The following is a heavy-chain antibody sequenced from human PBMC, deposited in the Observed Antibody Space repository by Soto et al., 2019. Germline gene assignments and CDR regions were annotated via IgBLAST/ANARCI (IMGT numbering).Heavy chain of an antibody. CDR1: GFTFSSYG. CDR3: ARGAVAAAGIGHYYGMDV. Sequence: QVQLVESGGGVVQPGRSLRLSCAASGFTFSSYGMHWVRQAPGKGLEWVAVIWYDGSNKYYADSVKGRFTISRDNSKNTLYLQRNSLRAEDTAVYYCARGAVAAAGIGHYYGMDVWGQGTTVTVSS. V-gene: IGHV3-33*01. CDR2: IWYDGSNK. J-gene: IGHJ6*02. D-gene: IGHD6-13*01.